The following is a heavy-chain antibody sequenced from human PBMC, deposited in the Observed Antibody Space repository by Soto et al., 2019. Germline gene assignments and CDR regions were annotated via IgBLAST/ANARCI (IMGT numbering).Heavy chain of an antibody. D-gene: IGHD2-21*02. CDR3: ARSPLVTAICDY. Sequence: GASVKVSCKASGYTFTSYAMHWVRQAPGQRLEWMGWINAGNGKKKKSQKIQGKITITSDTSASTAYIELSSLRSEDTAVYYCARSPLVTAICDYWGQGTLVTVSS. V-gene: IGHV1-3*01. CDR1: GYTFTSYA. CDR2: INAGNGKK. J-gene: IGHJ4*02.